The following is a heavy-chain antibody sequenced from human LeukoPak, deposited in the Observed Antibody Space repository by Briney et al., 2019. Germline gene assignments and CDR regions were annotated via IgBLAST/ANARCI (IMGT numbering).Heavy chain of an antibody. D-gene: IGHD3-10*01. CDR1: GYTFTGYY. CDR3: ARGGAVLLWFGDRIWFDP. J-gene: IGHJ5*02. V-gene: IGHV1-2*04. CDR2: INPNSGGT. Sequence: ASVRVSCKASGYTFTGYYMHWVRQAPGQGLEWMGWINPNSGGTNYAQKFQGWVTLTTDTSISPAYMEPSRLRSDDTAVYYWARGGAVLLWFGDRIWFDPWGQGSLVTVSS.